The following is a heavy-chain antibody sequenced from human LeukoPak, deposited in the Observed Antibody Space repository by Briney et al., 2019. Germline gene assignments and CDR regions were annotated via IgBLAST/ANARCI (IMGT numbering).Heavy chain of an antibody. V-gene: IGHV4-59*08. CDR1: GFSISSYY. Sequence: SETLSLTCTASGFSISSYYWSWIRQPPGKGLEWIGYIYYSGGTNYNASLKSQATISVDTPKNQSSPKPSSVTAAATAVYYCATQLASRSWCYYYYGMDAWGQGTTVTVSS. CDR2: IYYSGGT. J-gene: IGHJ6*02. D-gene: IGHD6-13*01. CDR3: ATQLASRSWCYYYYGMDA.